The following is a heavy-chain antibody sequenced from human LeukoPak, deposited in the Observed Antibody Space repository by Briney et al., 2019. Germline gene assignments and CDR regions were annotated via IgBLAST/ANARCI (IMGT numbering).Heavy chain of an antibody. J-gene: IGHJ5*02. Sequence: SETLSLTCAVSGGSISSRDWWSWVRQSPGKGLEWIGEIYHSGSTNYNPSLQGRVTISVDKSKNQFSLKLSSVTAADTAVYYCARDHKAAAGINWFDPWGQGTLVTVSS. CDR1: GGSISSRDW. CDR2: IYHSGST. V-gene: IGHV4-4*02. CDR3: ARDHKAAAGINWFDP. D-gene: IGHD6-13*01.